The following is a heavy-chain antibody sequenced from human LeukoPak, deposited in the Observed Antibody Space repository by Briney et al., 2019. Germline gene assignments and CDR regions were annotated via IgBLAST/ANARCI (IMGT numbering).Heavy chain of an antibody. Sequence: GGSLRLSCAASGFIFSNAWMSWVRQAPGKGLEWVGRIKSKTDGGTTDYAAPVKGRFTISRDDSKNTLYLQMNSLKTEDTAVYYCTTDPYFYDSSGYFPWGQGTLVTVSS. V-gene: IGHV3-15*01. CDR2: IKSKTDGGTT. CDR3: TTDPYFYDSSGYFP. J-gene: IGHJ5*02. CDR1: GFIFSNAW. D-gene: IGHD3-22*01.